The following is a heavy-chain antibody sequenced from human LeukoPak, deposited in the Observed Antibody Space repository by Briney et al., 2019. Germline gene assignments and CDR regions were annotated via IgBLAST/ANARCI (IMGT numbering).Heavy chain of an antibody. D-gene: IGHD2-8*01. V-gene: IGHV1-8*01. Sequence: ASVKVSCTASAYTFITYDIIWVRQAAGQGLEWMGWLNPQSGNTGYTESFQGRVTLTMDSSISTAYMELRSLRFEDTAVYYCARGPWFRSLVGYCADGVCYPGYWGQGTLVTVSS. CDR1: AYTFITYD. CDR2: LNPQSGNT. CDR3: ARGPWFRSLVGYCADGVCYPGY. J-gene: IGHJ4*02.